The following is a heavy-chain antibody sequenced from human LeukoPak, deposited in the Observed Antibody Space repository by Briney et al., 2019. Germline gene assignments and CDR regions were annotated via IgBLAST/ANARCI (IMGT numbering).Heavy chain of an antibody. J-gene: IGHJ4*02. CDR1: GGSISSYC. CDR3: ARVSMVRGAPDYYFDY. CDR2: IYYSGST. V-gene: IGHV4-59*01. Sequence: SETLSLTCTVSGGSISSYCWSWIRQPPGKGLEWIGYIYYSGSTNYNPSLKSRVTISVDTSKNQFSLKLSSVTAADTAVYYCARVSMVRGAPDYYFDYWGQGTLVTVSS. D-gene: IGHD3-10*01.